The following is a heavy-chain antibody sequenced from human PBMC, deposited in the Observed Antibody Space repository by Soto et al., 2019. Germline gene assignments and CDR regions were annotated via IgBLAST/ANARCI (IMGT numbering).Heavy chain of an antibody. CDR2: ISVSSSYI. CDR3: ARSGEILQTFEC. Sequence: PWGSLRLSCVVSGVSFSDYSMNWVRQAPGKGLEWVALISVSSSYIYYADSVKGRFTISRDNAKNSLFLQMDSLRVEDTAVYYCARSGEILQTFECWGKGNMVIVSS. V-gene: IGHV3-21*01. J-gene: IGHJ4*02. D-gene: IGHD1-26*01. CDR1: GVSFSDYS.